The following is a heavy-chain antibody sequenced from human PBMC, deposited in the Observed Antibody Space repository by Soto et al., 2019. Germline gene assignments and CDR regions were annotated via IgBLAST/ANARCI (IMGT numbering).Heavy chain of an antibody. CDR3: ARDGGAVWGTDRQRAHRFDY. J-gene: IGHJ4*02. D-gene: IGHD3-16*01. V-gene: IGHV4-4*02. Sequence: SETLSLTCAVSGRSISSENWWSWVRQPPGKGLEWIGEIYHSGSTNSNPSLKSRVSISVDKSKNQFSLELSSVTAADTAVYYCARDGGAVWGTDRQRAHRFDYWGQGTLVTVS. CDR1: GRSISSENW. CDR2: IYHSGST.